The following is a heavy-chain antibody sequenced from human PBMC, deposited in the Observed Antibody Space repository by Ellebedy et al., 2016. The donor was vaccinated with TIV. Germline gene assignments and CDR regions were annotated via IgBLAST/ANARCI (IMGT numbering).Heavy chain of an antibody. CDR1: GFTFSKYW. V-gene: IGHV3-7*01. D-gene: IGHD4-17*01. CDR3: AREDGESRGMDV. Sequence: GESLKISCAASGFTFSKYWMSWVRQAPGKGLEWVANIKQGGGEINYVDSVKGRFTISRYNGKNSLNLQMNSLRAEDTAVYYCAREDGESRGMDVWGQGTTVIVSS. J-gene: IGHJ6*02. CDR2: IKQGGGEI.